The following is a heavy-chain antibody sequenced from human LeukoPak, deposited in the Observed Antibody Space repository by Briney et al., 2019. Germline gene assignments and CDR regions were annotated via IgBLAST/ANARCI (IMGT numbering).Heavy chain of an antibody. J-gene: IGHJ3*02. D-gene: IGHD2-2*01. CDR3: ATNIVVVPAADHGAFDI. CDR1: GYTLTELS. Sequence: ASVKVSCKVSGYTLTELSMHWVRQAPGKGLEWMGGFDPEGGETIYAQKFQGRVTMTEDTSTDTAYMELSSLRSEDTAVYYCATNIVVVPAADHGAFDIWGQGTMVTVSS. V-gene: IGHV1-24*01. CDR2: FDPEGGET.